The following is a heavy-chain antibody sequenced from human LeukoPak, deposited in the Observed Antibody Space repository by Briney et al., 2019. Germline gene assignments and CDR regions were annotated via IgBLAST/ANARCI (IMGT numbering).Heavy chain of an antibody. V-gene: IGHV1-3*01. CDR3: AREFDWLPRMYYFDY. CDR2: INAGNGNT. Sequence: ASVKVSCKASGYTFTSYAMHWVRQAPGQRLEWMGWINAGNGNTKYSQKFQGRVTITRDTSASTAYMELSSLRSEDTAVYYCAREFDWLPRMYYFDYWGQGTLVTVSS. CDR1: GYTFTSYA. D-gene: IGHD3-9*01. J-gene: IGHJ4*02.